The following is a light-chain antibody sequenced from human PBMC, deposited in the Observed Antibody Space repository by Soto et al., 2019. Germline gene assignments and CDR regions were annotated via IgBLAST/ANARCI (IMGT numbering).Light chain of an antibody. CDR1: QSVSSN. Sequence: EIVMTQSPATLSVSPGERATLSCRASQSVSSNLAWYQQKPGQAPRLLIYGASTRATGIPARFSGSGSGTEVPLTISSLQSEDFAVYYCQQYNNWPPTFGGGTKVEIK. J-gene: IGKJ4*01. V-gene: IGKV3-15*01. CDR2: GAS. CDR3: QQYNNWPPT.